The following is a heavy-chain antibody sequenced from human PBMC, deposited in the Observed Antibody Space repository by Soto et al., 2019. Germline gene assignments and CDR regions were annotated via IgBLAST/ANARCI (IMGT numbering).Heavy chain of an antibody. V-gene: IGHV1-3*01. D-gene: IGHD7-27*01. J-gene: IGHJ4*02. CDR3: ARDFLGDPGAHFDY. Sequence: QVQLVQSGAEVRKPGASVKVACKASGYRSSHYAIQWVRQAPGQSLEWLGWVNAGDGYPKYSQRFQDRVTLTWDTSATTAYMELSSLRSEDTAVYYCARDFLGDPGAHFDYWGQGTLVTVSS. CDR1: GYRSSHYA. CDR2: VNAGDGYP.